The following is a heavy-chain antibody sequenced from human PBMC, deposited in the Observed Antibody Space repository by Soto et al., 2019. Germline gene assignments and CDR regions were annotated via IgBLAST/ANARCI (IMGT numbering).Heavy chain of an antibody. D-gene: IGHD6-13*01. CDR1: GFTFSSYA. Sequence: EVHLLESGGGLVQPGGSLRLSCAASGFTFSSYAMSWVRQAPGKGLEWVSVISGSGGSTYYADSVKGRFTISRDNSKNTLYLQMNTLRAEDTAIYYCAKSQASLAAAGRRSLDYWGQGTLVTVSS. V-gene: IGHV3-23*01. CDR3: AKSQASLAAAGRRSLDY. CDR2: ISGSGGST. J-gene: IGHJ4*02.